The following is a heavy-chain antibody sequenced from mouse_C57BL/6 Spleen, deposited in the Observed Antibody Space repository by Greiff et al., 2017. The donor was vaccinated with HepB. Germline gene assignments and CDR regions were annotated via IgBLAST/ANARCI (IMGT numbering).Heavy chain of an antibody. CDR2: ISDGGSYT. J-gene: IGHJ4*01. Sequence: DVKLVESGGGLVKPGGSLKLSCAASGFTFSSYAMSWVRQTPEKRLEWVATISDGGSYTYYPDNVKGRFTITRDNAKNNLYLQMSHLKSEDTAMYYCARDTGYVAMDYWGQGTSVTVSS. CDR3: ARDTGYVAMDY. CDR1: GFTFSSYA. V-gene: IGHV5-4*01. D-gene: IGHD3-2*02.